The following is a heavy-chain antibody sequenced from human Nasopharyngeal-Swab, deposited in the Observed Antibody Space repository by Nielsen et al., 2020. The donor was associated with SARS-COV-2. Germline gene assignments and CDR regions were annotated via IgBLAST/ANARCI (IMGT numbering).Heavy chain of an antibody. CDR1: GFTLSSYA. Sequence: GGSLRLSCAASGFTLSSYAMHWVRQAPGKGLEWVAVISYDGSNKYYADSVKGRFTISRDNSKNTLYLQMNSLRAEDTAVYYCAKDPSAVAGTGWDYWGQGTLVTVSS. CDR2: ISYDGSNK. V-gene: IGHV3-30*04. J-gene: IGHJ4*02. D-gene: IGHD6-19*01. CDR3: AKDPSAVAGTGWDY.